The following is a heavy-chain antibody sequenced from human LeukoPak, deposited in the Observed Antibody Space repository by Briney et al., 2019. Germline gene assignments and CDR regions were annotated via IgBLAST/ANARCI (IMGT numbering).Heavy chain of an antibody. CDR2: ITNGGSTI. D-gene: IGHD3-9*01. V-gene: IGHV3-11*01. Sequence: GGSLRLSCAASGFTFSDYNMNWVRQAPGKGLEWVSYITNGGSTIHHADSVKGRFTTSRDNAKKTLYLQMNSLRAEDTAVYYCARSIGLTGGGVDVWGQGTTVTVSS. CDR3: ARSIGLTGGGVDV. CDR1: GFTFSDYN. J-gene: IGHJ6*02.